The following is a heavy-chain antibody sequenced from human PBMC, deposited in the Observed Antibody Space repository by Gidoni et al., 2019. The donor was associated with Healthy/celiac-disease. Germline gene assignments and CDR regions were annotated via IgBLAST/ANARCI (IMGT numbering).Heavy chain of an antibody. CDR1: GGSISSSSYY. CDR3: AWGYCSGGSCQRPELIAFDI. Sequence: QLQLQASGPGLVKPSETLSLTCTVSGGSISSSSYYWGWIRQPPGKGLEGLGSIYYSGSTYYNPSLKSRVTISVDTSKNQFSLKLSSVTAADTAVYYCAWGYCSGGSCQRPELIAFDIWGQGTMVTVSS. J-gene: IGHJ3*02. CDR2: IYYSGST. D-gene: IGHD2-15*01. V-gene: IGHV4-39*01.